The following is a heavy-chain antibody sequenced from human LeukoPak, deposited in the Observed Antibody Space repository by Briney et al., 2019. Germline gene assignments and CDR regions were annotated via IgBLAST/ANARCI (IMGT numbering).Heavy chain of an antibody. D-gene: IGHD6-13*01. CDR3: AKVQGGEQQPYDAFDI. J-gene: IGHJ3*02. V-gene: IGHV3-74*01. Sequence: GGSLRLSCAASGFTFSSYWMHWVRQAPGKGLVWVSRINSDGSSTSYADSVKGRFTISRDNAKNTLYLQMNSLRAEDTAVYYCAKVQGGEQQPYDAFDIWGQGTMVTVSS. CDR2: INSDGSST. CDR1: GFTFSSYW.